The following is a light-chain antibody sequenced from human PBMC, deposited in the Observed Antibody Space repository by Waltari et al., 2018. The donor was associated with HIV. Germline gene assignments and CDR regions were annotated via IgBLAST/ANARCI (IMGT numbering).Light chain of an antibody. CDR2: GNS. CDR1: SSNLGAGSA. CDR3: QSYDSSLSGSV. Sequence: QSVLTQPPSVSGAPGPRVTISCTGSSSNLGAGSAVHWYQQLPGTAPKLLIYGNSNRPSGVPDRFSGSKSGTSASLAITGLQAEDEADYYCQSYDSSLSGSVFGGGTKLTVL. J-gene: IGLJ2*01. V-gene: IGLV1-40*01.